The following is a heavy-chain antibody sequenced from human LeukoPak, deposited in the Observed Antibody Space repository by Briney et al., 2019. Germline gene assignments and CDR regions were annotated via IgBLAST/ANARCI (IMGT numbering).Heavy chain of an antibody. J-gene: IGHJ4*02. CDR2: INHSGST. Sequence: SETLSLTCAVYGGSFSGYYWSWIRQPPGKGLEWIGEINHSGSTNYSPSLKSRVTISVDTSKNQFSLKLSSVTAADTAVYYCARRRYSYGARRPFDYWGQGTLVTVSS. CDR3: ARRRYSYGARRPFDY. V-gene: IGHV4-34*01. CDR1: GGSFSGYY. D-gene: IGHD5-18*01.